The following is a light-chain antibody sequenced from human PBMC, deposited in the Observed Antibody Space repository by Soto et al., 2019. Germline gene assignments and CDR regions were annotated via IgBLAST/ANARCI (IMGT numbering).Light chain of an antibody. V-gene: IGLV2-14*01. CDR2: EVS. Sequence: QSVLTQPASVSGSPGQSITISCTGTSSDVGGYKYVSWYQQHPGKAPKLMIYEVSNRPSGVSNRFSGSKSGNTASLTISGLQAEDAADYYCSSYTSSDVVFGGGTKLTVL. CDR1: SSDVGGYKY. J-gene: IGLJ2*01. CDR3: SSYTSSDVV.